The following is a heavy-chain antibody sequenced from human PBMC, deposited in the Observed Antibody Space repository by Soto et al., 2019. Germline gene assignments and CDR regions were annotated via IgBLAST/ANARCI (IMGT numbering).Heavy chain of an antibody. Sequence: QVQLVESGGGVVQPGRSLRLSCAASGFTFSSYAMHWVRQAPGKGLEWVAVISYDGSNKYYADSVKGRFTISRDNSKNTLYLQINILRDEDTAVYYCARGRPIAVAGNYWGQGTLVTVSS. D-gene: IGHD6-19*01. J-gene: IGHJ4*02. V-gene: IGHV3-30-3*01. CDR3: ARGRPIAVAGNY. CDR1: GFTFSSYA. CDR2: ISYDGSNK.